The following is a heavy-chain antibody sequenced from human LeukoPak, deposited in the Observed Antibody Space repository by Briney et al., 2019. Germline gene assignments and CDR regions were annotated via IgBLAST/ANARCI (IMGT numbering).Heavy chain of an antibody. D-gene: IGHD3-10*01. J-gene: IGHJ4*02. V-gene: IGHV3-11*01. CDR3: ARDPGITMVRGVPHHYFDY. Sequence: GGSLRLSCAASGFTFSDCYMSWIRQAPGKGLEWVSYISSSGSTIYYADSVKGRFTISRDNAKNSLYLQMNSLRAEDTAVYYCARDPGITMVRGVPHHYFDYWGQGTLVTVSS. CDR2: ISSSGSTI. CDR1: GFTFSDCY.